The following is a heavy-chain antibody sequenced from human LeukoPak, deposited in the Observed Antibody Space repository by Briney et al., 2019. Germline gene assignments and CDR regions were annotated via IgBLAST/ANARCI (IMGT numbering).Heavy chain of an antibody. CDR1: GFTFSSYS. CDR2: IISSSSYI. J-gene: IGHJ6*02. CDR3: ARDRSFYGSGSYSEYYGMDV. V-gene: IGHV3-21*01. Sequence: PGGSLRLSCAASGFTFSSYSMNWVRQLPGKGRGWVSSIISSSSYIYYADSVKGRFTISRDNAKNSLYLQMNSLRAEDTAVYYCARDRSFYGSGSYSEYYGMDVWGQGTTVTVSS. D-gene: IGHD3-10*01.